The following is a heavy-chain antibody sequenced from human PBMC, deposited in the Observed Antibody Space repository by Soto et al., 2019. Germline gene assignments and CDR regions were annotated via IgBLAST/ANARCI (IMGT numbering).Heavy chain of an antibody. D-gene: IGHD3-9*01. J-gene: IGHJ3*02. Sequence: SETLSLTCTVSGGSISSGNYYWSWIRQPPGKGLEWIGYISYSGSTNYNASLKSRVTISVDTSKNHFSLKLSSVTAADTAVYYCARWVVYDILTGSLDAFDIWGQGTMVTVSS. CDR2: ISYSGST. V-gene: IGHV4-61*01. CDR1: GGSISSGNYY. CDR3: ARWVVYDILTGSLDAFDI.